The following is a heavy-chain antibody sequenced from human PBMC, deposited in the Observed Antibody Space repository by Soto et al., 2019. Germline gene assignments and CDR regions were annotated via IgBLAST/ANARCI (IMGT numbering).Heavy chain of an antibody. D-gene: IGHD6-19*01. Sequence: SETLSLTCTVSGGSISSYCWSWLRQPPGKGLVWIGYIYYSGSTNYNPSLKSRVTISVDTSKNQFSLKLSSVTAADTAVYYCARVADYYYYGMDVWGQGTTVTVSS. J-gene: IGHJ6*02. V-gene: IGHV4-59*01. CDR1: GGSISSYC. CDR2: IYYSGST. CDR3: ARVADYYYYGMDV.